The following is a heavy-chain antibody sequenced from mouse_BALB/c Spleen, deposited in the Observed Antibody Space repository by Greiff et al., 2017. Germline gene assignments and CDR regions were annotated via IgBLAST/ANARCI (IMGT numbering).Heavy chain of an antibody. D-gene: IGHD3-3*01. V-gene: IGHV1-9*01. CDR1: GYTFSSYW. CDR2: ILPGSGST. CDR3: AREGDGDYYAMDD. J-gene: IGHJ4*01. Sequence: VQRVESGAELMKPGASVKISCKATGYTFSSYWIEWVKQRPGHGLEWIGEILPGSGSTNYNEKFKGKATFTADTSSNTAYMQLSSLTSEDSAVYSCAREGDGDYYAMDDWGQGTSVTVSS.